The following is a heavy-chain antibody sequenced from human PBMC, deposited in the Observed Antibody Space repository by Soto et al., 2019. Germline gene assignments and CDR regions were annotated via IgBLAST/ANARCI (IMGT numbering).Heavy chain of an antibody. J-gene: IGHJ6*03. Sequence: QDQLLQSGAEVKKPGASVTVSCKASGYSFTNYGITWVRQAPGQGLEWMGWISAFNGKTHYAQKLQGRVTMTTDASTSTAYMELRSLRSDDPAVYYCARDRGVAPPVAGNTHYYYYMDVWGKGTTVTVSS. CDR1: GYSFTNYG. CDR3: ARDRGVAPPVAGNTHYYYYMDV. V-gene: IGHV1-18*01. D-gene: IGHD6-19*01. CDR2: ISAFNGKT.